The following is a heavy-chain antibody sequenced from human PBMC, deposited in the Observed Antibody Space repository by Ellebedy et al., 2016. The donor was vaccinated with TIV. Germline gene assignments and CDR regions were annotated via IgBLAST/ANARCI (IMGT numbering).Heavy chain of an antibody. CDR2: ISSSSSYI. Sequence: GGSLRLSCAASGFTFSSYSMNWVRQAPGKGLEWVSSISSSSSYIYYADSVKGRFTISRDNAKNSLYLQMNSLRAEDTAVYYCARGYDEPLSYFDYWGQGTLVTVSS. CDR1: GFTFSSYS. J-gene: IGHJ4*02. V-gene: IGHV3-21*01. D-gene: IGHD3-22*01. CDR3: ARGYDEPLSYFDY.